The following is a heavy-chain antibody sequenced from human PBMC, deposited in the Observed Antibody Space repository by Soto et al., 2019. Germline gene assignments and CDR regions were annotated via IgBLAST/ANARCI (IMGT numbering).Heavy chain of an antibody. CDR2: ISGSGGST. CDR1: GFTFSSYA. D-gene: IGHD3-22*01. CDR3: ASPPYFHDSSDYYFDDAFGL. J-gene: IGHJ3*01. V-gene: IGHV3-23*01. Sequence: PGGSLRLSCAASGFTFSSYAMSWVRQAPGKGLEWVSAISGSGGSTYYADSVKGRFTFSRDDSKNTAYLLMNSLETEDTAVYYCASPPYFHDSSDYYFDDAFGLWGQGTLVTVSS.